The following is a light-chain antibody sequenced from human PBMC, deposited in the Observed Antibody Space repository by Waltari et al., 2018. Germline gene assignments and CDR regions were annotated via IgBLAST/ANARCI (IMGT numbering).Light chain of an antibody. CDR3: SSYAGSNNLV. J-gene: IGLJ2*01. CDR1: SSDVGGYNS. V-gene: IGLV2-8*01. Sequence: QSALTQPPSASGSPGQPVPLSCTGTSSDVGGYNSFSWYQQHPGKAPKLLIYEVSKRPSGVPDRFSGSKSGNTASLTVSGLQAEDEADYYCSSYAGSNNLVFGGGTKLTVL. CDR2: EVS.